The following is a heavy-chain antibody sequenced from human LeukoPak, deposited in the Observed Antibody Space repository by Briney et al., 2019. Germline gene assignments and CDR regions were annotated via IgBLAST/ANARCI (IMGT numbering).Heavy chain of an antibody. D-gene: IGHD6-19*01. J-gene: IGHJ4*02. V-gene: IGHV4-61*01. CDR1: GGSISSSSYY. CDR3: ARVSSGCIDY. CDR2: IYYSGST. Sequence: SETLSLTCTVSGGSISSSSYYWSWIRQPPGKGLEWIGYIYYSGSTNYNPSLKSRVTISVDTSKNQFSLKLSSVTAADTAVYYCARVSSGCIDYWGQGTLVTVSS.